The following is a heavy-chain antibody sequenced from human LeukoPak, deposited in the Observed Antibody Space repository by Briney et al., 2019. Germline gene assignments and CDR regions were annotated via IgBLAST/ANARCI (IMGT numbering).Heavy chain of an antibody. CDR1: GYTFTSYD. V-gene: IGHV1-8*01. CDR2: MNPNSGDT. J-gene: IGHJ3*02. CDR3: ARRWVGRGAFDI. D-gene: IGHD1-26*01. Sequence: GASVKVSCKASGYTFTSYDINWVRQATGQGLEWMGWMNPNSGDTGYAQKFQGRVTMTRNTSISTAYMELSSLRSEDTAVYYCARRWVGRGAFDIWGQGTMVTVSS.